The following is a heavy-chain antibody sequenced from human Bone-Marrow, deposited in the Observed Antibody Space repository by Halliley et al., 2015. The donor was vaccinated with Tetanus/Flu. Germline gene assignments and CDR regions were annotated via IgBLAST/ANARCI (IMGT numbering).Heavy chain of an antibody. CDR3: ATSRGSYLDY. CDR2: IHHSGRT. Sequence: GLVKPSGTLSLTCAVSGASISSSNWWCWVRQPPGKGLEWIGEIHHSGRTNYNPPLKSRATISLDKSKNQFSLRLNSVTAADTASYYCATSRGSYLDYWGPGTLVTVSS. V-gene: IGHV4-4*02. D-gene: IGHD1-26*01. J-gene: IGHJ4*02. CDR1: GASISSSNW.